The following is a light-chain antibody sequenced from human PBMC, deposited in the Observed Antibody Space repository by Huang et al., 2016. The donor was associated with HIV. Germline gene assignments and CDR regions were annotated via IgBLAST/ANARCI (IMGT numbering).Light chain of an antibody. CDR3: QQYNDWPRA. Sequence: EIVMTQSPATLSVSPGARVTLSCRASQSVATKLAWYQHKPGQAPRLLIYCASSMATGVPVRFSGRWSGTDFTLTIGSLQSEGIAVYYCQQYNDWPRAFGQGTKVEIK. CDR2: CAS. V-gene: IGKV3-15*01. CDR1: QSVATK. J-gene: IGKJ1*01.